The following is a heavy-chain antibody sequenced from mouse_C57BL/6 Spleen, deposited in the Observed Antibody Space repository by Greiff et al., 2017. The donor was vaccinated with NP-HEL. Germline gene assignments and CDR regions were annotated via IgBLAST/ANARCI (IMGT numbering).Heavy chain of an antibody. Sequence: QVHVKQPGAELVRPGSSVKLSCKASGYTFTSYWMHWVKQRPIQGLEWIGNIDPSDSETHYNQKFKDKATLTVDKSSSTAYMQLSSLTSEDSAVYYCARASSGYRYFDYWGQGTTLTVSS. CDR2: IDPSDSET. J-gene: IGHJ2*01. D-gene: IGHD3-2*02. CDR1: GYTFTSYW. CDR3: ARASSGYRYFDY. V-gene: IGHV1-52*01.